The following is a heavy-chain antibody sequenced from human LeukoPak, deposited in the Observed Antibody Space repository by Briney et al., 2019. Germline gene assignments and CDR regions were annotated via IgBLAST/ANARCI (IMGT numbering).Heavy chain of an antibody. CDR3: TTDQEDGYSP. Sequence: PGGSLRLSCAASGFTFSSYAMSWVRQAPGKGLEWVSAISDSGGNTYYADSVKGRFTISRDNSKNTLYLQMNSLRAEDTAVYYCTTDQEDGYSPWGQGTLVTVSS. V-gene: IGHV3-23*01. J-gene: IGHJ5*02. CDR2: ISDSGGNT. D-gene: IGHD5-24*01. CDR1: GFTFSSYA.